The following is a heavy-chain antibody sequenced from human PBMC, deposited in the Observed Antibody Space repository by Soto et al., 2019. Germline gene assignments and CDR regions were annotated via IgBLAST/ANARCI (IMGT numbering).Heavy chain of an antibody. J-gene: IGHJ5*02. CDR1: GYTFTSYG. Sequence: ASVKVSCKASGYTFTSYGISWVRQAPGQGLEWMGWISAYNGNTNYAQKLQGRVTMTTDTSTSTAYMELRSLRSDDTAVYYCARTEYSSSSSYNWFDPWGQGTLVTVPQ. CDR2: ISAYNGNT. CDR3: ARTEYSSSSSYNWFDP. D-gene: IGHD6-6*01. V-gene: IGHV1-18*01.